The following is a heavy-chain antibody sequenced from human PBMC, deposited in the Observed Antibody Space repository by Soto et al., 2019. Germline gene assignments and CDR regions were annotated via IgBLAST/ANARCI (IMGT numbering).Heavy chain of an antibody. D-gene: IGHD3-3*01. CDR2: IYYSGST. J-gene: IGHJ6*02. CDR3: ARDRVYDFWSGYSPIYYYYYGMDV. CDR1: GGSIISGGYY. V-gene: IGHV4-31*03. Sequence: SETLSLTCTVSGGSIISGGYYWIWIRQHPGKGLEWIGYIYYSGSTYYNPSLKSRVTISVDTSKNQFSLKLSSVTAADTAVYHCARDRVYDFWSGYSPIYYYYYGMDVWGQGTTVTVSS.